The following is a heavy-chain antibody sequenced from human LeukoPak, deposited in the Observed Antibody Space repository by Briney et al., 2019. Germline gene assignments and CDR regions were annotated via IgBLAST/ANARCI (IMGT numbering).Heavy chain of an antibody. J-gene: IGHJ3*02. CDR2: ISWDGGSI. D-gene: IGHD6-13*01. CDR1: GFTFDDYV. V-gene: IGHV3-43D*03. Sequence: GGSLRLSCAASGFTFDDYVMHWVRQAPGKGLEWVSLISWDGGSIYYADSVKGRFTISRDNSKNSLYLQMNSLRAEDTAVYYCALPEGIAAAGAFDIWGQGTMVTVSS. CDR3: ALPEGIAAAGAFDI.